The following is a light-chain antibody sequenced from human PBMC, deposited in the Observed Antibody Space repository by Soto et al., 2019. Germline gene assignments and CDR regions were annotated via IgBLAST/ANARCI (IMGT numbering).Light chain of an antibody. CDR1: QSVCTS. CDR3: QQYNIWWT. V-gene: IGKV3-15*01. CDR2: GAS. Sequence: EIVMTQSPAPMSVSPGAPSTLSCRASQSVCTSLAWYQQKPGQAPRLLVSGASTRATGVPARFSGSGSETEFTPTISSLQSEDFAVYYCQQYNIWWTFGQGTKVEIK. J-gene: IGKJ1*01.